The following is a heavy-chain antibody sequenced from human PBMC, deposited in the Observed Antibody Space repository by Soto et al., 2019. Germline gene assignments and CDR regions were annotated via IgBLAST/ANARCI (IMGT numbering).Heavy chain of an antibody. J-gene: IGHJ4*02. Sequence: SETLSLTCTVSGGSISNFYWSWIRQPPGKGLEWIGYIYYSGNTNYNPSLKSRVSISVDTSKNQFSLKLTSVAAADTAVYYCARAPMVVTRSYFDYWGQGTPVTVSS. CDR2: IYYSGNT. D-gene: IGHD2-15*01. CDR1: GGSISNFY. CDR3: ARAPMVVTRSYFDY. V-gene: IGHV4-59*01.